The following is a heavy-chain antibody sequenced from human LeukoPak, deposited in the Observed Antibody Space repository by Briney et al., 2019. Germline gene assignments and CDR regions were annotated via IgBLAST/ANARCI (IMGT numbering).Heavy chain of an antibody. J-gene: IGHJ4*02. CDR3: ARDYKRRTMVRGGGLDY. D-gene: IGHD3-10*01. CDR1: GYTFTGYY. CDR2: INPNSGGT. Sequence: GASVKVSCKASGYTFTGYYMHWVRQAPGQGLEWMGWINPNSGGTNYAQKFQGRVTMTRDTSISTAYMELSRLRSDDTAVYYCARDYKRRTMVRGGGLDYWGQGTLVTVSS. V-gene: IGHV1-2*02.